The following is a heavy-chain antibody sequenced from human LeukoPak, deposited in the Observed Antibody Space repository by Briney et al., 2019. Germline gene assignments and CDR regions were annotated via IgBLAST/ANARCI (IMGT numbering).Heavy chain of an antibody. CDR3: SKDISAGGLDV. CDR2: VFWNGVDK. Sequence: HPGRSLRLSCVASGFIVNDHAMHWARQTPGKGLEWVAGVFWNGVDKGYADSVKGRFTIFRDNAKNSMYLQMNSLRIEDTALYYCSKDISAGGLDVWGPGTPVTVSS. CDR1: GFIVNDHA. V-gene: IGHV3-9*01. J-gene: IGHJ6*02. D-gene: IGHD3-16*02.